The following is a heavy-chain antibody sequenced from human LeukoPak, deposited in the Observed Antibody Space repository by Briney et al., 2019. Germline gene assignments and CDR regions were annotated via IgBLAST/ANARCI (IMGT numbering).Heavy chain of an antibody. CDR1: GGTFSSYA. Sequence: GSSVKVSCKASGGTFSSYAISWVRQAPGQGLEWMGGIIPIFGTANYAQKFQGRVTITADESTSTAYMELSSLRSEDTAAYYCARGMDIVVVVAAIAPAFDIWGQGTMVTVSS. CDR2: IIPIFGTA. D-gene: IGHD2-15*01. J-gene: IGHJ3*02. V-gene: IGHV1-69*01. CDR3: ARGMDIVVVVAAIAPAFDI.